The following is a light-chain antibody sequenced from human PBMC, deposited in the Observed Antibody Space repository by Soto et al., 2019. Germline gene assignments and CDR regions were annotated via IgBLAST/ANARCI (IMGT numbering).Light chain of an antibody. CDR3: AAWDDSLNGYV. J-gene: IGLJ1*01. Sequence: QSVLTQPPSASGTPGQWVTISCSGSSSNIGSNTVNWYQPLPGTAPKLLIYSNDQRTSGVPDRFSGSKPGTSASLAISGLQSEDEADYYCAAWDDSLNGYVFGTGTKLTVL. CDR2: SND. V-gene: IGLV1-44*01. CDR1: SSNIGSNT.